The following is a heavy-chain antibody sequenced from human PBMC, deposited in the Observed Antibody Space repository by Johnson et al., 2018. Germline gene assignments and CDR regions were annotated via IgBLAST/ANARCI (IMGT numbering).Heavy chain of an antibody. CDR2: IYESGGT. D-gene: IGHD6-13*01. V-gene: IGHV4-59*11. Sequence: QVQLQESGPGLVKPSETXSLICTVSGVSLSLHQWNWIRQPPGKGLEWIGVIYESGGTNYNTSLNSRVTISLGASKNPFSLKPSSVTAADTAVYYCARESFSIPAGNDGFDIWGQGTMVTVSS. CDR1: GVSLSLHQ. J-gene: IGHJ3*02. CDR3: ARESFSIPAGNDGFDI.